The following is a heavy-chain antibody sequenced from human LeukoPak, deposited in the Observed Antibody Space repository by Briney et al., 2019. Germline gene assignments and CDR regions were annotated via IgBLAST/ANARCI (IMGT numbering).Heavy chain of an antibody. D-gene: IGHD6-19*01. CDR3: ARHGAVPGSGFFDY. CDR1: GFTFSSYA. J-gene: IGHJ4*02. Sequence: GSLRLSCAASGFTFSSYAMSWVRQPPGKGLEWIGSIYYSGSTYYNPSLKSRVTISVDTSKNQFSLKLSSVTAADTAVHYCARHGAVPGSGFFDYWGQGTLVTVSS. CDR2: IYYSGST. V-gene: IGHV4-39*01.